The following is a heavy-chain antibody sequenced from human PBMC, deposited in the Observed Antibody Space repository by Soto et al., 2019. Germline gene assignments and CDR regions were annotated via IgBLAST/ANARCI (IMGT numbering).Heavy chain of an antibody. CDR1: GFTFDDYA. CDR3: AKGGVLRYFDWLQVDYYYYYMDV. Sequence: GGSLRLSCAASGFTFDDYAMHWVRQAPGKGLEWVSGISWNSGSIGYADSVKGRFTISRDNAKNSLYLQMNSLRAEDTALYYCAKGGVLRYFDWLQVDYYYYYMDVWGKGTTVTVSS. V-gene: IGHV3-9*01. J-gene: IGHJ6*03. D-gene: IGHD3-9*01. CDR2: ISWNSGSI.